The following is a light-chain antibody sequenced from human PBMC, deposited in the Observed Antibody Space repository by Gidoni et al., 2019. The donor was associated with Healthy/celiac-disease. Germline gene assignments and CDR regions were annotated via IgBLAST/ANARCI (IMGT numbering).Light chain of an antibody. V-gene: IGKV3-11*01. CDR3: QQRSHWPLT. Sequence: EVVLKQSPATLSLSPGERATLSCRASQSVSSYLAWYQQKPGQPPRLLIYDASNRATGIPARFSGSGSGTDFTLTISSLEPEDFAVYYCQQRSHWPLTFGGXTKVEIK. CDR1: QSVSSY. J-gene: IGKJ4*01. CDR2: DAS.